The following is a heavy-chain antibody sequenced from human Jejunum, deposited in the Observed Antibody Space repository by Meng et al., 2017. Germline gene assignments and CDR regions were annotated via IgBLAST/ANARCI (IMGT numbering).Heavy chain of an antibody. CDR3: ARQITYYYDNSGKIDDY. Sequence: GSLRLSCAVSGYSISSGYYWGWIRQPPGKGLEWIGSIYHSGSTYYNPSLKSRVTISVDTSKNQFSLKLSSVTAADTAVYYCARQITYYYDNSGKIDDYWGQGTLVTV. J-gene: IGHJ4*02. CDR2: IYHSGST. V-gene: IGHV4-38-2*01. CDR1: GYSISSGYY. D-gene: IGHD3-22*01.